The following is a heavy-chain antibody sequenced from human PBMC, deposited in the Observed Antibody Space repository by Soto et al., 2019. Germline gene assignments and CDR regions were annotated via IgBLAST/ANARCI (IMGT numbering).Heavy chain of an antibody. Sequence: ASVEVTCKDSGYTFTGYYMHWVRKAPGQGLEWMGWINPNSGGTNYAQKFQGWVTMTRETSISTAYMELSRLRSDDTAVYYCSSDQWVEIATPMSYYYGMDVWGQGTTVTVSS. CDR1: GYTFTGYY. CDR3: SSDQWVEIATPMSYYYGMDV. CDR2: INPNSGGT. V-gene: IGHV1-2*04. J-gene: IGHJ6*02. D-gene: IGHD2-15*01.